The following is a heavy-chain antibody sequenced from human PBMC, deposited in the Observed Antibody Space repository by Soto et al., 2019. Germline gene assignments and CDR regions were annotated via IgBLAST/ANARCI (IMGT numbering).Heavy chain of an antibody. D-gene: IGHD2-2*01. CDR1: GFTFSSYS. V-gene: IGHV3-48*02. J-gene: IGHJ6*02. Sequence: EVQLVESGGGLVQPGGSLRLSCAASGFTFSSYSMNWVRQAPGKGLEWVSYISSSSSTIYYADSVKGRFTLSRDNAKNSLYLQMNSLRYEERAVYDCASMYDYQLNYYYYGMDGWGRGTTFTVSS. CDR3: ASMYDYQLNYYYYGMDG. CDR2: ISSSSSTI.